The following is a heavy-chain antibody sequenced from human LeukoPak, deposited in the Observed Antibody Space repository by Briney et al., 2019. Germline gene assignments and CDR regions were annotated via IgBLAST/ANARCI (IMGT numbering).Heavy chain of an antibody. J-gene: IGHJ4*02. CDR2: INPNSGGT. CDR1: GYTFTSYY. Sequence: GASVKVSCKASGYTFTSYYMHWVRQAPGQGLEWMGWINPNSGGTNYAQEFQGRVTMTRDTSISTAYMELSRLRSGDTAVYYCARAHSSGYYPGFDYWGQGTLVTVSS. CDR3: ARAHSSGYYPGFDY. D-gene: IGHD3-22*01. V-gene: IGHV1-2*02.